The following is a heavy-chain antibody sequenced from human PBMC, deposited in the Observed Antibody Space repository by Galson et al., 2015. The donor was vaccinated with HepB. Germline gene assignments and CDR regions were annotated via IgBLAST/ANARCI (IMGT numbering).Heavy chain of an antibody. CDR3: ARGPYYYGSGSYYSPFDY. D-gene: IGHD3-10*01. Sequence: SVKVSCKASGYTFTSYAMNWVRQAPGQGLEWMGWINTNTGNPTYAQGFTGRFVFSLDTSVSTAYLQISSLKAEDTAVCYCARGPYYYGSGSYYSPFDYWGQGTLVTVSS. V-gene: IGHV7-4-1*02. J-gene: IGHJ4*02. CDR2: INTNTGNP. CDR1: GYTFTSYA.